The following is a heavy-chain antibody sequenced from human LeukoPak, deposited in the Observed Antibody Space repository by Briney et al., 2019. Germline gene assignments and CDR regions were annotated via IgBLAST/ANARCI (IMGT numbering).Heavy chain of an antibody. CDR1: GFTFNSYG. Sequence: PGGSLRLSCAASGFTFNSYGMHWVRQAPGKGLEWVAFIRYDGSNKYYADSVKGRFTISRDNSKNTLYLQMNSLRAEDTAVYYCAKDKDVYYDFWSGYYTGNWFDPWGQGTLVTVSS. D-gene: IGHD3-3*01. V-gene: IGHV3-30*02. CDR3: AKDKDVYYDFWSGYYTGNWFDP. J-gene: IGHJ5*02. CDR2: IRYDGSNK.